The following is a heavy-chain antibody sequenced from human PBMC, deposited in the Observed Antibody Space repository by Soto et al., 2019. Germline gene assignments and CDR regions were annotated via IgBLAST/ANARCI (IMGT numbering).Heavy chain of an antibody. Sequence: GGSLRLSCAASGFTFSSYSMYWVRQAPGKXLEWVSSISSSSSYIYYADSVKGRFTISRDNAKNSLYLQMNSLRAEDTAVYYCARGGYYGSGSYWTYYFDYWGQGTLVTVSS. D-gene: IGHD3-10*01. CDR2: ISSSSSYI. J-gene: IGHJ4*02. CDR3: ARGGYYGSGSYWTYYFDY. V-gene: IGHV3-21*01. CDR1: GFTFSSYS.